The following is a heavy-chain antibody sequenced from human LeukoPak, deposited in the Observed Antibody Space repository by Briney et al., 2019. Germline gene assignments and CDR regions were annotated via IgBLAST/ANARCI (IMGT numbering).Heavy chain of an antibody. CDR1: AYSISNGFA. Sequence: SETLPLTCTVSAYSISNGFAWGWIRQPPGKGREWIASIYHSGTTYHNPSLKSRVTMSVDTSRHQFSLRLSSVTDADTAVYYCTRLSHVAGAPKVSWFDPWGEGTLVSVSS. CDR2: IYHSGTT. CDR3: TRLSHVAGAPKVSWFDP. J-gene: IGHJ5*02. V-gene: IGHV4-38-2*02. D-gene: IGHD1-26*01.